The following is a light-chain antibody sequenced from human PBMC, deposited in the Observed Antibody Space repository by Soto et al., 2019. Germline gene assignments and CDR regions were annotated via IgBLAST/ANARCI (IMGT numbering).Light chain of an antibody. CDR1: SRDVGGYNY. CDR3: SSYTSSSTLRV. CDR2: EVT. J-gene: IGLJ2*01. Sequence: QSALTQPASVSGSPGQSITISCTGTSRDVGGYNYVSWYQQHPGTAPKLMIFEVTNRPSGVSNRFSGSKSGNTASLTISGGQAEDEADAYCSSYTSSSTLRVFGGGTKVTVL. V-gene: IGLV2-14*01.